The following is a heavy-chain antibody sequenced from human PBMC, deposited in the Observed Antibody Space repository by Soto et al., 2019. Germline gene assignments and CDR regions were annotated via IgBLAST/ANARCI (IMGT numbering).Heavy chain of an antibody. CDR1: GFTFDDYT. Sequence: PGGSLRLSCAASGFTFDDYTMHWVRQAPGKGLEWVSLISWDGGSTYYADSVKGRFTISRDNSKNSLYLQMNSLRTEDTALYYCARDIGYIDYGFWSGHPYGMDVWGQGTTVTVSS. J-gene: IGHJ6*02. CDR2: ISWDGGST. CDR3: ARDIGYIDYGFWSGHPYGMDV. D-gene: IGHD3-3*01. V-gene: IGHV3-43*01.